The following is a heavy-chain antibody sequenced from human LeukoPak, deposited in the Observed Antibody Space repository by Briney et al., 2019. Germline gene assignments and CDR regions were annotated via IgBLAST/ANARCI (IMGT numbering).Heavy chain of an antibody. Sequence: SETLSLPCTVPGGPLSSSRYSWGRSRQPPGKGLEWIGRIYYSGSTYYNPSLKSRVTISVDTSKNQFSLNLSTVTAADTAVYYCARSSSGWTHVDYWGQGTLVTVSS. J-gene: IGHJ4*02. CDR2: IYYSGST. CDR3: ARSSSGWTHVDY. V-gene: IGHV4-39*01. CDR1: GGPLSSSRYS. D-gene: IGHD6-19*01.